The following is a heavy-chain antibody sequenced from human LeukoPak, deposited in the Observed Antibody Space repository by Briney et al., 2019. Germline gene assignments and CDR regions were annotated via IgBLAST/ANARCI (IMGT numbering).Heavy chain of an antibody. V-gene: IGHV1-46*01. CDR3: ARGIGYSYGYWALDY. CDR1: GYTFTSYY. Sequence: ASVKVSFKASGYTFTSYYMHWVRQAPGQGLEWMGIINPSGGSTSYAQKFQGRVIMTRGTSTSTVYMEMSSLRSEDTAVYYCARGIGYSYGYWALDYWGQGTLVTVSS. CDR2: INPSGGST. J-gene: IGHJ4*02. D-gene: IGHD5-18*01.